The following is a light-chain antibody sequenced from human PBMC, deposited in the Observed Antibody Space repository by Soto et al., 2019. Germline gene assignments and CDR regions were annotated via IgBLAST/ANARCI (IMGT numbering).Light chain of an antibody. J-gene: IGKJ5*01. V-gene: IGKV4-1*01. CDR2: WAS. CDR3: QQYYITPRT. CDR1: QSVLYSSNNKNY. Sequence: DIVMTQSPDSLAVSLGARATINCKSSQSVLYSSNNKNYLAWYQQKAGQPPKLLIYWASTRDSGVPDRFSGSGSGTDFTRTISSLQAEDVAVYYCQQYYITPRTFGQGTRLEIK.